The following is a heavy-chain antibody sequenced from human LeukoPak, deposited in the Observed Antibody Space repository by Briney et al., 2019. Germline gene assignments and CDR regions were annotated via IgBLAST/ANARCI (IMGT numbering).Heavy chain of an antibody. D-gene: IGHD2-8*01. CDR1: GCTFSSYE. CDR2: ISSSGSTI. Sequence: PGGSLRLSCAASGCTFSSYEMSWVRQAPGKGLEWVSYISSSGSTIYYADSVRRRFTISRENAKNSLYLQMNSMSAEDTAVYYCGREKWSLSFDIWGQGTMVTVSS. CDR3: GREKWSLSFDI. V-gene: IGHV3-48*03. J-gene: IGHJ3*02.